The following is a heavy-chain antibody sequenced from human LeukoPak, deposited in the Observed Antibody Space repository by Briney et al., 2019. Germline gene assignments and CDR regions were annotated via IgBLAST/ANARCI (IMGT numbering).Heavy chain of an antibody. V-gene: IGHV1-46*01. J-gene: IGHJ5*02. CDR3: AREGYYYDSSGYKPVMNWFGP. CDR1: GYTFTSYY. Sequence: GASVKVSCKASGYTFTSYYMHWVRQAPGQGLEWMGIINPSGGSTSYAQKFQGRVTMTRDTSTSTVYMELSSLRSEDTAVYYCAREGYYYDSSGYKPVMNWFGPWGQGTLVTVSS. D-gene: IGHD3-22*01. CDR2: INPSGGST.